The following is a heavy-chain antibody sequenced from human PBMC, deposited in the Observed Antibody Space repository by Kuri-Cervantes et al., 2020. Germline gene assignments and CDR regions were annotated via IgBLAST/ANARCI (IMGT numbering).Heavy chain of an antibody. V-gene: IGHV3-30*03. J-gene: IGHJ3*02. Sequence: GESLKSSCAASGFTFSSYSMNWVRQAPGKGLEWVAVISYDGSNKYYADAVKGRFTISRDNSKNTLYLHMDNLRVEDTAVYYCARDDPPGYSRAGSIDIWGQGTMVTVSS. D-gene: IGHD2-15*01. CDR2: ISYDGSNK. CDR3: ARDDPPGYSRAGSIDI. CDR1: GFTFSSYS.